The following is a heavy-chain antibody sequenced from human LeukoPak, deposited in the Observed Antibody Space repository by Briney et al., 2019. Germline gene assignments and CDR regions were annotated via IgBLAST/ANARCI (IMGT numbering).Heavy chain of an antibody. D-gene: IGHD3-22*01. CDR3: ARVYYDSSGPVRLDY. J-gene: IGHJ4*02. Sequence: SETLSLTCTVSGGSISSYYWSWIRQPPGKGLEWIGYIYYSGSTNYNPSLKSRVTISVDTSKNQFSLKLSSVTAADTAVYYCARVYYDSSGPVRLDYWGQGTLVTVSS. V-gene: IGHV4-59*12. CDR1: GGSISSYY. CDR2: IYYSGST.